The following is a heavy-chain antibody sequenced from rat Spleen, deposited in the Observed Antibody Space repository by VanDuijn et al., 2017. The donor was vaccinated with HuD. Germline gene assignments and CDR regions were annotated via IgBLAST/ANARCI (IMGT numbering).Heavy chain of an antibody. J-gene: IGHJ2*01. D-gene: IGHD1-9*01. CDR3: ARHTYYGYGYYFDY. CDR2: IYYDGRGT. CDR1: GFTFSNSG. V-gene: IGHV5-7*01. Sequence: EVQLVESGGGLVQPGGSLKLSCAASGFTFSNSGMAWVRQAPKKGLEWVSTIYYDGRGTYYRDSVKGRFTISRDNAKSTLYLQMDSLRSEDTATYYCARHTYYGYGYYFDYWGQGVMVTVSS.